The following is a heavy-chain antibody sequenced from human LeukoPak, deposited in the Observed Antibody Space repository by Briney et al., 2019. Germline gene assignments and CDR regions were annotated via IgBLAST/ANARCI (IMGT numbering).Heavy chain of an antibody. Sequence: PSETLSLTCTVSGGSISSSSYDWGWICQPPGKGLEWIGSIYYSGSTYYNPSLKSRVTISVETSKNQFSLKLSSVTAAGTAVYYCARAYIVATIQYFDYWGQGTLVTVSS. J-gene: IGHJ4*02. CDR1: GGSISSSSYD. V-gene: IGHV4-39*01. CDR2: IYYSGST. D-gene: IGHD5-12*01. CDR3: ARAYIVATIQYFDY.